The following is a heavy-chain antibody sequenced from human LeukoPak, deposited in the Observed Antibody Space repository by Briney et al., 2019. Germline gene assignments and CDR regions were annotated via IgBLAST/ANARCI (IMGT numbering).Heavy chain of an antibody. CDR3: AKLAFYETSAPLRDLSF. D-gene: IGHD1-14*01. J-gene: IGHJ4*02. V-gene: IGHV3-23*01. CDR1: GFPFNTYA. CDR2: IRPTGSNT. Sequence: PGGSLRLSCAASGFPFNTYAMSWVRQAPGKGLEWVSIIRPTGSNTYYASSVKGRFTISRDDSKTTLYLQMSSLRAEDTAIYYCAKLAFYETSAPLRDLSFWSQGTLVTVSS.